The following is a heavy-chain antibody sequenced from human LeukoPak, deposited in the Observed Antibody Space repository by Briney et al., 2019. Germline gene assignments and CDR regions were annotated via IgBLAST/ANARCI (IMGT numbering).Heavy chain of an antibody. J-gene: IGHJ5*02. V-gene: IGHV1-8*02. CDR2: MNPNSGNT. Sequence: GASVKVSCKASGYTFTGYYMHWVRQATGQGLEWMGWMNPNSGNTGYAQKFQGRVTMTRNTSISTAYMELSSLRSEDTAVYYCARVGVQRLLERFDPWGQGTLVTVSS. CDR1: GYTFTGYY. CDR3: ARVGVQRLLERFDP. D-gene: IGHD1-1*01.